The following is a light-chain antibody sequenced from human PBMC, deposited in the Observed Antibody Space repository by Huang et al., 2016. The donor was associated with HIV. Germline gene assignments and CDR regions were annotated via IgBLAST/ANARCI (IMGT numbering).Light chain of an antibody. J-gene: IGKJ3*01. CDR1: QSVSNS. Sequence: EIVLTQSPATLSLSPGERATLSCRASQSVSNSLAWDQQRPGRAPRLLIYDASNRATGIPARFSGSGSGTDFTLTISSLEPEDFAIYYCQQRSNWPPFTFGPGTKVDV. V-gene: IGKV3-11*01. CDR3: QQRSNWPPFT. CDR2: DAS.